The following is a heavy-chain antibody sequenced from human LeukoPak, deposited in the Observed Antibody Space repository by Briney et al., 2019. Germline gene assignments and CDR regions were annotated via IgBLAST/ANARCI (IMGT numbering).Heavy chain of an antibody. D-gene: IGHD3-3*01. CDR3: ALYDRGHYFDY. CDR2: IWYDGSNK. J-gene: IGHJ4*02. V-gene: IGHV3-33*01. CDR1: GFTFSSYG. Sequence: PGGSLRLSCAASGFTFSSYGMHWVRQAPGKGLEWVAVIWYDGSNKYYADSVKGRFTISRDNSKNTLYLQMNSLRAEDTAVYYCALYDRGHYFDYWGQGTLVTVSS.